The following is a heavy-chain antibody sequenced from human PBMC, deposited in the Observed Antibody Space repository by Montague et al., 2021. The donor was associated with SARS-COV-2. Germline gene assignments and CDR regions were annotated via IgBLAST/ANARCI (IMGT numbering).Heavy chain of an antibody. CDR1: GGSFSSGDSY. V-gene: IGHV4-39*01. CDR2: LHYAGSA. Sequence: SETLSLTCSVSGGSFSSGDSYWGWLRQAPGKGLEWIGDLHYAGSAXYNPSLRSRVTISADTSKNQFSLKLNSVTAADTAVYYCVATYNGNWYYFDYWGQGTLVTASS. J-gene: IGHJ4*02. D-gene: IGHD6-13*01. CDR3: VATYNGNWYYFDY.